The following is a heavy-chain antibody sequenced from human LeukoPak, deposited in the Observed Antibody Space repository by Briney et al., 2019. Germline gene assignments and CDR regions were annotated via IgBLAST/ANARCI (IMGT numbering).Heavy chain of an antibody. CDR1: GFTFSDYY. J-gene: IGHJ4*02. CDR2: ISSSGSSI. Sequence: SGGSLRLSCAASGFTFSDYYMSGLRQAPGKGLEWVSYISSSGSSIYYADSVKGRFTISRDNAKNSLYLQMNSLRAEDTAVYYCARAKGSYSFDYWGQGTLVTVSS. V-gene: IGHV3-11*01. D-gene: IGHD3-10*01. CDR3: ARAKGSYSFDY.